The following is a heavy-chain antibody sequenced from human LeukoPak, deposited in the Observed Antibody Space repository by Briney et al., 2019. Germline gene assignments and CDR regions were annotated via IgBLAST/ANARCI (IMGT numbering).Heavy chain of an antibody. D-gene: IGHD5-12*01. Sequence: GGSLRLSCAASGFTFSSYGMHWVRQAPGKGLEWVAVISYDGSNKYYADSVKGRFTISRDNSKNTLYLQMNSLRAEDTAVYYCAKDKGGYNPYYYGMDVWGQGTTVTVSS. V-gene: IGHV3-30*18. CDR3: AKDKGGYNPYYYGMDV. J-gene: IGHJ6*02. CDR2: ISYDGSNK. CDR1: GFTFSSYG.